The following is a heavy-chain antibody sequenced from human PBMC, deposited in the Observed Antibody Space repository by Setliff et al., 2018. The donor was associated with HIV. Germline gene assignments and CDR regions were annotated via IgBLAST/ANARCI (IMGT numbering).Heavy chain of an antibody. Sequence: PGGSLRLSCTASGFTFGDYAMTWVRQAPGKGLEWVGFIRSKAYGGTTEYAASVKGRFTISRDDSKSIAYMQMNSLKSEDTAVYYCTRASEAYDFVSGYINWFDHWGQGTLVTVSS. CDR1: GFTFGDYA. J-gene: IGHJ5*02. V-gene: IGHV3-49*04. CDR3: TRASEAYDFVSGYINWFDH. D-gene: IGHD3-3*01. CDR2: IRSKAYGGTT.